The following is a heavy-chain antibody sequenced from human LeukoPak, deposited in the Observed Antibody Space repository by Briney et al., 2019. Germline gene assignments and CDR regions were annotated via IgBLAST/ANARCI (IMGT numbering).Heavy chain of an antibody. CDR1: GFSLSTSGVG. Sequence: SGPTLVNPPQTLTLTCTLSGFSLSTSGVGVGWIRQPPGKALEWLALIYWDDDKRYSPSLKSRLTITKDTSKNQVVLTMTNMDPVDTATYYCAHPGNLGELSSAYYFDYWGQGTLVTVSS. V-gene: IGHV2-5*02. CDR3: AHPGNLGELSSAYYFDY. CDR2: IYWDDDK. J-gene: IGHJ4*02. D-gene: IGHD3-16*02.